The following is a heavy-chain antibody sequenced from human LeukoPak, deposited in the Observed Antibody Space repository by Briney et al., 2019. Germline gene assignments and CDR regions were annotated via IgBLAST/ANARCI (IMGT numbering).Heavy chain of an antibody. V-gene: IGHV3-48*04. CDR2: ISSSSSTI. J-gene: IGHJ4*02. Sequence: GGSLRLSCAASGFTFSSYSMNWVRQAPGKGLEWVSYISSSSSTIYYADSVKGRFTISRDNARNTLYLQMNSLRAEDTAVYYCARVSVGRYYFDNWGQGTPVTVSS. D-gene: IGHD3-3*02. CDR1: GFTFSSYS. CDR3: ARVSVGRYYFDN.